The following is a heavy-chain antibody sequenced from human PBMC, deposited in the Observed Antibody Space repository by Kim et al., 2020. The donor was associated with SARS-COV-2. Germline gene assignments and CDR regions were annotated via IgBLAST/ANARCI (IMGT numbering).Heavy chain of an antibody. CDR3: VKRTPSIYGKFDY. CDR2: ISASSENA. J-gene: IGHJ4*02. D-gene: IGHD1-26*01. CDR1: GFTFSTYA. Sequence: GGSLRLSCAASGFTFSTYAMTWVRQAPGKGLEWVASISASSENAYYAGSVKGRFTISRDNSKKTLFMQMSSLRAEDTAVYYCVKRTPSIYGKFDYWGQGT. V-gene: IGHV3-23*01.